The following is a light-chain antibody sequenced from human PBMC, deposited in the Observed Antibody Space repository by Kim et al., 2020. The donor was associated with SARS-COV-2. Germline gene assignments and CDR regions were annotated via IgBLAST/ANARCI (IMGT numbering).Light chain of an antibody. V-gene: IGKV3-15*01. J-gene: IGKJ1*01. CDR3: QQYNDLPCT. Sequence: EIVMTQSPATLSVSPGEGVTLSCRASQTISSNLGWYQQKPGQAPRLLIYGASTRATDVPARFSGSGSGTEFTLTISSLQSEDFAVYYCQQYNDLPCTFGQGTKVDIK. CDR1: QTISSN. CDR2: GAS.